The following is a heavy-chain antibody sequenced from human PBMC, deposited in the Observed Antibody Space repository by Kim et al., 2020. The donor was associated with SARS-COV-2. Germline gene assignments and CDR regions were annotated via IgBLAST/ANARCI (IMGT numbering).Heavy chain of an antibody. J-gene: IGHJ6*02. CDR2: IYYSGST. CDR3: ARCVRYYDILTGYHQYYYYGMGV. D-gene: IGHD3-9*01. V-gene: IGHV4-59*13. Sequence: SETLSLTCTVSGGSISSYYWSWIRQPPGKGLEWIGYIYYSGSTNYNPSLKSRVTISVDTSKNQFSLKLSSVTAADTAVYYCARCVRYYDILTGYHQYYYYGMGVWGPGTTVTVSS. CDR1: GGSISSYY.